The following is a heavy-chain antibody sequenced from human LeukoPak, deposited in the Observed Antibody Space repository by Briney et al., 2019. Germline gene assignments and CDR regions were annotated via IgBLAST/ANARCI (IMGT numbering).Heavy chain of an antibody. CDR3: ARDDSGSDYTFDY. J-gene: IGHJ4*02. V-gene: IGHV3-33*01. D-gene: IGHD1-26*01. CDR1: GFSFSTYG. Sequence: TGGSLRLSCAASGFSFSTYGMHWVRQAPGKGLEWVAVIWYDGSNKYYADSVKGRFTISRDNSKNTLYLQMNSLRAEDTVVYYCARDDSGSDYTFDYWGQGTLVTVSS. CDR2: IWYDGSNK.